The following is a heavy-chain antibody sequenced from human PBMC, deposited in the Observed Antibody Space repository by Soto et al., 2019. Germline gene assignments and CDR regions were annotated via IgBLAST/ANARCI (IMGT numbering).Heavy chain of an antibody. CDR3: ARASRAITYYDILTGYSPGSFDY. D-gene: IGHD3-9*01. CDR2: IWYDGSNK. Sequence: PGGSLRLSCAASGFTFSSYGMHWVRQAPGKGLEWVAVIWYDGSNKYYADSVKGRFTISRDNSKNTLYLHINSLRAEDTAVYYCARASRAITYYDILTGYSPGSFDYWGQGTLVTVSS. V-gene: IGHV3-33*01. CDR1: GFTFSSYG. J-gene: IGHJ4*02.